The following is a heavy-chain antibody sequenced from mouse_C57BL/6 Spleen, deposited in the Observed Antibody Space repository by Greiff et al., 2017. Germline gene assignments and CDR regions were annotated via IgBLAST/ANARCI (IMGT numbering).Heavy chain of an antibody. CDR1: GYTFTDYE. J-gene: IGHJ3*01. D-gene: IGHD2-4*01. Sequence: QVQLQQSGAELVRPGASVTLSCKASGYTFTDYEMHWVKQTPVHGLEWIGAIDPETGGTAYNQKFKGKAILTAAKSSSTAYMELRSLTSEDSAVDYCTSPGGLRGEWAYWGQGTLVTVSA. CDR3: TSPGGLRGEWAY. CDR2: IDPETGGT. V-gene: IGHV1-15*01.